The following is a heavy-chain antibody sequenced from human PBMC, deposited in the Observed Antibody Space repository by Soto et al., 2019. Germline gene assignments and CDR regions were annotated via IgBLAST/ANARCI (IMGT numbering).Heavy chain of an antibody. Sequence: SEALSLTCTVSGGSICRGGYYWSWIRQHPGKGLEWIGYIYYSGSTYYKPSLKSRVAISVDTSKNQFSLKLSSVTAADTAVYYCARTPGYWGQGTLVTVSS. J-gene: IGHJ4*02. V-gene: IGHV4-31*03. CDR2: IYYSGST. CDR1: GGSICRGGYY. CDR3: ARTPGY.